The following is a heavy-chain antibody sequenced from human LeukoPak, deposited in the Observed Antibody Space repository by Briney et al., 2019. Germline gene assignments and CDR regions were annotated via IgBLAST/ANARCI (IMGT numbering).Heavy chain of an antibody. V-gene: IGHV3-48*03. CDR2: ISTSGDTT. CDR3: ARGSSSWYDY. CDR1: GFTFSSYE. D-gene: IGHD6-13*01. Sequence: TGGSLRLSCAASGFTFSSYEMNWVRQAPGKGLEWVSYISTSGDTTYYADSVKGRFTISRDNAKNSLYLQMNSLRAEDTAVYYCARGSSSWYDYWGQGTLVTVSS. J-gene: IGHJ4*02.